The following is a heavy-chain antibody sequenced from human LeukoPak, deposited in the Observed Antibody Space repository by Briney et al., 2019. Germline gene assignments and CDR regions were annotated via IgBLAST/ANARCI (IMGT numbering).Heavy chain of an antibody. V-gene: IGHV1-2*04. J-gene: IGHJ4*02. CDR1: GYTFTGYY. Sequence: ASVKVSCKASGYTFTGYYMHWVRQAPGQGLEWMGWINPNSGGTNYAQKFQGWVTMTRDTSTSTVYMELSSLRSEDTAVYYCARGVSYYYDSSGYYLDYWGQGTLVTVSS. CDR3: ARGVSYYYDSSGYYLDY. D-gene: IGHD3-22*01. CDR2: INPNSGGT.